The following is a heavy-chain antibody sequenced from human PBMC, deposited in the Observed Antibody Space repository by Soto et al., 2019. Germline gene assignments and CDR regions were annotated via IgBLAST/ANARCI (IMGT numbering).Heavy chain of an antibody. D-gene: IGHD5-12*01. CDR2: IIPIFGTA. J-gene: IGHJ6*02. V-gene: IGHV1-69*01. CDR1: GGTFSSYA. CDR3: ATPSSRWLQTNGMDV. Sequence: QVQLVQSGAEVKKPGSSVKVSCKASGGTFSSYAISWVRQAPGQGLEWMGGIIPIFGTANYAQKLPGRVTITADESTSTAYMEQSSLRSEDTGVYYCATPSSRWLQTNGMDVWGQGTTVTVSS.